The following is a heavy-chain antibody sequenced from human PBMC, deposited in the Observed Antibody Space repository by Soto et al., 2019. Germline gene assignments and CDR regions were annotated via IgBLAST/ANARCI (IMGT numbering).Heavy chain of an antibody. CDR2: ISAYNGNT. J-gene: IGHJ4*02. CDR1: GYTFTSYG. CDR3: ARDLAAGNCDY. Sequence: ASVKVSCKTSGYTFTSYGISWVRQAPGQGLEWMGWISAYNGNTNYAQKLQGSVTMTTDTSTSTAYMELRSLRSDDTAVYYCARDLAAGNCDYWGQGTLVTVSS. D-gene: IGHD6-13*01. V-gene: IGHV1-18*01.